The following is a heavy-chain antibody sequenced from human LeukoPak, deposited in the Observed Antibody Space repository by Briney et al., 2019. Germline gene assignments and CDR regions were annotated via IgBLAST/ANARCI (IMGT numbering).Heavy chain of an antibody. CDR3: ARHLFQDYYDSSGYLGYFDL. Sequence: SETLSLTCTVSGGSISSSSYYWGWIRQPPGKGLEWIGSIYYSGSTYYNPSLKSRVTISVDTSKNQFSLKLSSVTAADTAVYYCARHLFQDYYDSSGYLGYFDLWGRGTLVTASS. V-gene: IGHV4-39*01. CDR2: IYYSGST. J-gene: IGHJ2*01. CDR1: GGSISSSSYY. D-gene: IGHD3-22*01.